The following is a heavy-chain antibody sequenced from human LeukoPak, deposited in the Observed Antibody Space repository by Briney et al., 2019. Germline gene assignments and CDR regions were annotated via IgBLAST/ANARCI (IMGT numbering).Heavy chain of an antibody. Sequence: SETLSLTCTVSGGSISSYYWSWIRQPPGKGLEWIGYIYYSGSTNYNPSLKSRVTISVDTSKNQFSLKLSSVTAADTAVYYCARDRSTYYGDYGQFDYWGQGTLVTVSS. CDR1: GGSISSYY. CDR2: IYYSGST. V-gene: IGHV4-59*01. CDR3: ARDRSTYYGDYGQFDY. J-gene: IGHJ4*02. D-gene: IGHD4-17*01.